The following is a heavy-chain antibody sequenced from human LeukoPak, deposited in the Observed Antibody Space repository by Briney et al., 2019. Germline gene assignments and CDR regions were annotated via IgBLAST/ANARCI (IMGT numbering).Heavy chain of an antibody. D-gene: IGHD1-14*01. V-gene: IGHV3-53*01. CDR1: GFTVSTNY. Sequence: GGSLRLSCETSGFTVSTNYMSWVRQPPGKGLEWVSVIYSGGSTYYADSVKGRFTISRDNLKNTLYLQMNSLRAEDTALYYCARGAGPDYYYYYMDVWGKGTTVTISS. J-gene: IGHJ6*03. CDR2: IYSGGST. CDR3: ARGAGPDYYYYYMDV.